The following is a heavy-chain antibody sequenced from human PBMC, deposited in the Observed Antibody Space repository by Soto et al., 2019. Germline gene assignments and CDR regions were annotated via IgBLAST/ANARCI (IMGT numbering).Heavy chain of an antibody. J-gene: IGHJ4*02. CDR1: GGTFTTYA. Sequence: GASVKVSCKASGGTFTTYAFNWVRQTPGQGLEWMGWVSPYNGNANYTQKFQGRVTMTTDTSTATAHMELTSLRSDDTAMYYCARGISLIMAAPGYWGQGTLVTVSS. CDR2: VSPYNGNA. CDR3: ARGISLIMAAPGY. V-gene: IGHV1-18*01. D-gene: IGHD3-22*01.